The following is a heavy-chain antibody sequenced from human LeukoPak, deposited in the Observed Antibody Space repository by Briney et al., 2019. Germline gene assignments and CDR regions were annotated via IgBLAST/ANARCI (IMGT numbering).Heavy chain of an antibody. J-gene: IGHJ4*02. V-gene: IGHV3-21*04. Sequence: GGSLRLSCAASGFTFSSYSMNWVRQAPGKGLEWVSSISSSSSYIYYADSVKGRFTISRDNSKNTLYLQMNSLRAEDTAVYYCAKEWEQSEPDYWGQGTLVTVSS. CDR2: ISSSSSYI. CDR3: AKEWEQSEPDY. CDR1: GFTFSSYS. D-gene: IGHD1-26*01.